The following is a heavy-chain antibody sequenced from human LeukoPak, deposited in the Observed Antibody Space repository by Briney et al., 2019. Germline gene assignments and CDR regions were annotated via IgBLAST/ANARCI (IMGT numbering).Heavy chain of an antibody. CDR3: GRHFPETGRDEQPLEY. CDR1: GGSISSSDSY. J-gene: IGHJ4*02. V-gene: IGHV4-39*01. D-gene: IGHD3-10*01. CDR2: ICFSRTT. Sequence: SETLSLTCTVSGGSISSSDSYWAWVRQPPGKGLEWIGSICFSRTTYYNPSLKSRVTMSIDTSKNHFSLKVTSVTAADTAIYYCGRHFPETGRDEQPLEYWGQGSLFTVSS.